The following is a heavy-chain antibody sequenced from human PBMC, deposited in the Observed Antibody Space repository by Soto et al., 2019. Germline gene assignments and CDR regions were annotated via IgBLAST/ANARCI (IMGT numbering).Heavy chain of an antibody. Sequence: SVKVSCKASGGTFSSYAISWVRQAPGQGLEWMGGIIPIFGTANYAQKFQGRVTITADESTSTAYMELSSLRSEDTAVYYCARTSDDFWSGRPTPNDAFDIWGQGSMVTVSS. J-gene: IGHJ3*02. V-gene: IGHV1-69*13. D-gene: IGHD3-3*01. CDR1: GGTFSSYA. CDR2: IIPIFGTA. CDR3: ARTSDDFWSGRPTPNDAFDI.